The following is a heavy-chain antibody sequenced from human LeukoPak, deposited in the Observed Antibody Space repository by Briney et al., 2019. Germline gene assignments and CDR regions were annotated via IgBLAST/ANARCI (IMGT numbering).Heavy chain of an antibody. J-gene: IGHJ4*02. V-gene: IGHV3-23*01. CDR2: ISGSGGST. D-gene: IGHD3-3*01. Sequence: GGSLRLSCAASGFTFSSYWMSWVRQAPGKGLEWVSAISGSGGSTYYADSVKGRFTTSRDNSRNTLYLRMDRLIADDTAVYYCARTSGFSDSWGQGAPVTVSS. CDR3: ARTSGFSDS. CDR1: GFTFSSYW.